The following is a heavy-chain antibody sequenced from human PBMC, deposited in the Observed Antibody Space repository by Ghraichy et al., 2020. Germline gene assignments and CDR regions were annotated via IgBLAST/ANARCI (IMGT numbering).Heavy chain of an antibody. CDR1: GVTFSDFG. CDR3: AKNRAIFGDVIIQSVYFDN. V-gene: IGHV3-30*18. D-gene: IGHD3-3*01. Sequence: GGSLRLSCAASGVTFSDFGMHWVRQAPGKGLEWVALISFDGTNTYYADSVKGRFTISRDNSKNTVYLQMHSLRAGDTAVYYCAKNRAIFGDVIIQSVYFDNWGQGTLVTVSS. J-gene: IGHJ4*02. CDR2: ISFDGTNT.